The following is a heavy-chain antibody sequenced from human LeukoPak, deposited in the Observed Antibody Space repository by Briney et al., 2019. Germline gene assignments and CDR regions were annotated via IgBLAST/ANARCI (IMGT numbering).Heavy chain of an antibody. D-gene: IGHD1-26*01. CDR2: IIPIFGTA. CDR3: ARGLVGAADY. Sequence: SVKVSCKASGGTFSSYAISWVPQSPGPGLEWMGGIIPIFGTATSAQKFQGRVTITTDESTSTAYMELSSLRSEDTAAYYCARGLVGAADYWGQGTLVTVSS. V-gene: IGHV1-69*05. CDR1: GGTFSSYA. J-gene: IGHJ4*02.